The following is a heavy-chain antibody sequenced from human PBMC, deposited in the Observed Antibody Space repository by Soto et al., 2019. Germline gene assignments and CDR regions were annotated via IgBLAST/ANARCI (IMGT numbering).Heavy chain of an antibody. CDR2: INHSGST. J-gene: IGHJ6*02. CDR3: ASNSGYDYYYGMDV. D-gene: IGHD5-12*01. Sequence: SETLSLTCAVYGGSFSGYYWSWIRQPPGKGLEWIGEINHSGSTNYNPSLKSRVTISVDTSKNQFSLKLSSVAAADTAVYYCASNSGYDYYYGMDVWGQGTTVTVSS. V-gene: IGHV4-34*01. CDR1: GGSFSGYY.